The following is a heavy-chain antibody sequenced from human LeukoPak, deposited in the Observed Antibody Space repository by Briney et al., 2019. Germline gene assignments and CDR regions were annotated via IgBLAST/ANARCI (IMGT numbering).Heavy chain of an antibody. Sequence: ASVKVSCKVSGYTFTELSMHWARQPPGKGLEGMGGFDPEDGETIYAQKFQGRVTMTEDTSTDTAYMELSSLRSEDTAVYYCATRELPAYYFDYWGQGTLVTVSS. CDR1: GYTFTELS. CDR3: ATRELPAYYFDY. CDR2: FDPEDGET. D-gene: IGHD1-26*01. V-gene: IGHV1-24*01. J-gene: IGHJ4*02.